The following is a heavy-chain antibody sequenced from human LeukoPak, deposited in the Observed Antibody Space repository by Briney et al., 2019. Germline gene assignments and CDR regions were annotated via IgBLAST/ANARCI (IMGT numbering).Heavy chain of an antibody. D-gene: IGHD6-13*01. Sequence: PSETLSLTCTVSGGSISSSSYYWGWIRQPPGKGLEWIGYIYHSGSTYYNPSLESRVTISVDRSRNQFSLRLSSVTAADTAVYYCARRSIAAADARTDYWGQGTLVTVSS. CDR3: ARRSIAAADARTDY. CDR2: IYHSGST. J-gene: IGHJ4*02. CDR1: GGSISSSSYY. V-gene: IGHV4-30-2*01.